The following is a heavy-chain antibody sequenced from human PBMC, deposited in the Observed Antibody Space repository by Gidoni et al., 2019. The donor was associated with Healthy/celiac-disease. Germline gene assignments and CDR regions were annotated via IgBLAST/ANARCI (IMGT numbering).Heavy chain of an antibody. V-gene: IGHV1-69*08. Sequence: QVQLVQSGAEVKQPGSSVTVSCKASGGTFTSYTISWVRQAHGQGLEWMGRTIPILGIANYAQKFQGRVTITADKSTSTAYMELSSLRSEDTAVYYCARDAGGSGYYYVLNWFDPWGQGTLVTVSS. CDR3: ARDAGGSGYYYVLNWFDP. J-gene: IGHJ5*02. D-gene: IGHD3-22*01. CDR1: GGTFTSYT. CDR2: TIPILGIA.